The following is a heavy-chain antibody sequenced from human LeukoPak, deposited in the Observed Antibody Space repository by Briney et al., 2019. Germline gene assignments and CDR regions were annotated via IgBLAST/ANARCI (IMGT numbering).Heavy chain of an antibody. CDR3: ATLAYCGGDCIMDY. J-gene: IGHJ4*02. CDR2: IYHSGST. Sequence: SETLSLTCTVSGYSISSGYYWGWIRQPPGKGLEWIGSIYHSGSTYYNPSLKSRVTISVDTSKNQFSLKLSSVTAADTAVYYCATLAYCGGDCIMDYWGQGTLVTVSS. V-gene: IGHV4-38-2*02. D-gene: IGHD2-21*01. CDR1: GYSISSGYY.